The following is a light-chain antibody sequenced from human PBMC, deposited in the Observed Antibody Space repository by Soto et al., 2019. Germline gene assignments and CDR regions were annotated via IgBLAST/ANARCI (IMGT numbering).Light chain of an antibody. CDR2: DVS. V-gene: IGLV2-14*01. J-gene: IGLJ1*01. Sequence: QSVLTQPASVSGSPGQSIAISCTGTSSDVGAYNYVSWYQQHPGKAPKLMIYDVSNRPSGVSDRFSGSKSGNTASLTISGLQAEDEAYYYCSSSTTSDPDVFGSGTKVTVL. CDR1: SSDVGAYNY. CDR3: SSSTTSDPDV.